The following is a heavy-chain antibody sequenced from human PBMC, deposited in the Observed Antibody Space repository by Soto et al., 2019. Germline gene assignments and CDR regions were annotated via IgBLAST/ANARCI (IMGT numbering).Heavy chain of an antibody. CDR1: GFTFDDFA. CDR2: ISWNSGNR. CDR3: EKVFTVYSGGPLPD. V-gene: IGHV3-9*01. D-gene: IGHD1-26*01. Sequence: EVQLVESGGGLVQPGRSLTLSCAASGFTFDDFAMHWVRQAPGKGLEWVSGISWNSGNRVYADSVRGRFTISRDNARNSLHLKMNSLRAGDAAFYYCEKVFTVYSGGPLPDWGKEPLVPVSS. J-gene: IGHJ4*02.